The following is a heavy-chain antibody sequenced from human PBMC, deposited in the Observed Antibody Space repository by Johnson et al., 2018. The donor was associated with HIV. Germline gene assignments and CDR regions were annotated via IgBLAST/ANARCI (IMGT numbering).Heavy chain of an antibody. CDR3: ARAPSRLRYFDWSEDAFDI. CDR1: GFTFSSYW. J-gene: IGHJ3*02. V-gene: IGHV3-74*01. CDR2: INSDGSST. Sequence: VQLVESGGGLVQPGGSLRLSCAASGFTFSSYWMHWVRPAPGKGLVWVSRINSDGSSTSYADSVKGRFTISRDNAKNTLYLQMNSLRAEDTAVYYCARAPSRLRYFDWSEDAFDIWGQGTMVTVSS. D-gene: IGHD3-9*01.